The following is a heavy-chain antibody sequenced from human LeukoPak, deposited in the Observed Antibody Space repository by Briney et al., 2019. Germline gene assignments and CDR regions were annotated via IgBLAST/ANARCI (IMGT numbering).Heavy chain of an antibody. V-gene: IGHV4-4*07. D-gene: IGHD6-19*01. Sequence: SETLSLTCTVSGGSISSYYWSWVRQPAGKGLEWIGRIYTSGSTNYNPSLKSRVTISVDKSKNQFPLKLSSVTAADTAVYYCASTSPAVAGHFDYWGQGTLVTVSS. CDR3: ASTSPAVAGHFDY. CDR2: IYTSGST. CDR1: GGSISSYY. J-gene: IGHJ4*02.